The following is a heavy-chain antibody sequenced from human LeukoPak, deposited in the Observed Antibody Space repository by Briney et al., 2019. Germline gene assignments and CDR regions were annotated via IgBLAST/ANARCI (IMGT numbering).Heavy chain of an antibody. CDR2: IKEDGSEK. CDR3: ARDAVTAY. D-gene: IGHD1-14*01. CDR1: GFTFSNYW. V-gene: IGHV3-7*01. J-gene: IGHJ4*02. Sequence: GGSLRLSCAASGFTFSNYWMNWVRQAPGKGLEWVANIKEDGSEKYYVDSVKGRFTISRDNARNSLFLQMNSLRTEDTAVYYCARDAVTAYWGQGTLVTVSS.